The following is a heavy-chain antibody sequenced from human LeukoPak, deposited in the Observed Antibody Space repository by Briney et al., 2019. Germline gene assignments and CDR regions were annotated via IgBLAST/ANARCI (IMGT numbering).Heavy chain of an antibody. CDR1: GYSFIRYA. CDR2: VNGGNDKT. CDR3: ARKGRGDSSGYPT. D-gene: IGHD3-22*01. V-gene: IGHV1-3*01. J-gene: IGHJ5*02. Sequence: ASVKVSCKASGYSFIRYALHWVRQAPGQRPEWMGWVNGGNDKTAYSKKFQGRVTITRDSSASTTYMELSSLRPEDTAVYYCARKGRGDSSGYPTWGQGTPVTVSS.